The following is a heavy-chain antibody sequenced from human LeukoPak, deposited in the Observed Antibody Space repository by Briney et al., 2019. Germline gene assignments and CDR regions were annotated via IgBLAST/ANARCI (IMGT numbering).Heavy chain of an antibody. CDR2: INHSGST. D-gene: IGHD6-13*01. J-gene: IGHJ1*01. Sequence: PSETLSLTCAVYGGSFSGYYWSWIRQPPGKGLEWIGEINHSGSTNYNPSLKSRVTISVDTSKNQFSLKLSSVTAADTAVYYCARLDRYSSSWPRPQAEYFQHWGQGTLVTVSS. CDR3: ARLDRYSSSWPRPQAEYFQH. CDR1: GGSFSGYY. V-gene: IGHV4-34*01.